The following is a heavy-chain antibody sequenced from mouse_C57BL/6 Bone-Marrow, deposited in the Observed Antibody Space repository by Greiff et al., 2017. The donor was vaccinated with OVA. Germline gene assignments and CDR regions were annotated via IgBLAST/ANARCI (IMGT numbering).Heavy chain of an antibody. Sequence: VQLQESGAELVRPGTSVKVSCKASGYAFTNYLIEWVKQRPGQGLEWIGVINPGSGGTNYNEKFKGKATLTADKSSSTAYMQLSSLTSEDSAVYFCARDGYLAWFAYWGQGTLVTVSA. CDR2: INPGSGGT. CDR3: ARDGYLAWFAY. CDR1: GYAFTNYL. J-gene: IGHJ3*01. D-gene: IGHD2-3*01. V-gene: IGHV1-54*01.